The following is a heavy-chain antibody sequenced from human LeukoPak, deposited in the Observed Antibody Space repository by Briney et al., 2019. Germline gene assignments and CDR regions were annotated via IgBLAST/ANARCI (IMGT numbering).Heavy chain of an antibody. Sequence: SETLSLTCTVSGGSISSSGYYWSWIRQHPGTGLEWIGYIYYSGSTYYNPSLKSRVTISVDTSKNQFSLKLSSVTAADTAVYYCARTYYDFWSGYFYSYYFDYWGQGTLVTVSS. CDR1: GGSISSSGYY. CDR3: ARTYYDFWSGYFYSYYFDY. V-gene: IGHV4-31*03. CDR2: IYYSGST. D-gene: IGHD3-3*01. J-gene: IGHJ4*02.